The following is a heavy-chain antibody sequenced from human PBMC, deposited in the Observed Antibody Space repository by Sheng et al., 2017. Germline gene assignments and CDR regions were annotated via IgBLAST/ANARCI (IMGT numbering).Heavy chain of an antibody. V-gene: IGHV5-51*01. J-gene: IGHJ4*02. D-gene: IGHD2-2*01. CDR1: FGYSFTNYW. CDR2: IYPLMTLIP. CDR3: ARQESRSHPGDY. Sequence: EVQLVQSGAEVKKPGESLKISCKGFFGYSFTNYWIGWVRQMPGKGLEYMGIIYPLMTLIPNTARPSKARSTISADKSISTAYLQWNSLKASDSAMYYCARQESRSHPGDYWGQGTLVT.